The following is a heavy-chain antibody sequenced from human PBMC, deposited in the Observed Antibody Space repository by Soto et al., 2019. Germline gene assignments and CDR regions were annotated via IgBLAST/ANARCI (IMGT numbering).Heavy chain of an antibody. Sequence: SETLSLTCTVSGGSISSSSYYWGWIRQPPGKGLEWIGSIYYSGSTYYNPSLKSRVTISVDTSKNQFSLKLSSVTAADTAVYYCARHRITSYCSSTSCFPAKEFDYWGQGTLVTVSS. V-gene: IGHV4-39*01. CDR1: GGSISSSSYY. J-gene: IGHJ4*02. D-gene: IGHD2-2*01. CDR3: ARHRITSYCSSTSCFPAKEFDY. CDR2: IYYSGST.